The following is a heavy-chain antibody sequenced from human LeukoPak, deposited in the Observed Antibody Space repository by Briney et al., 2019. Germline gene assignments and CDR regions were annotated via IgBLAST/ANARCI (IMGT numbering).Heavy chain of an antibody. V-gene: IGHV1-2*02. D-gene: IGHD1-26*01. Sequence: ASVKVSCKASGYTFTAYYMHWVRQAPGQGLEWMGWINPNSGGTNYTQKFQGRVTMTRDTSISTAYMDLSRLRSDDTAVYYCASARDSGSYPSPFDYWGQGTLVTVSS. CDR1: GYTFTAYY. J-gene: IGHJ4*02. CDR2: INPNSGGT. CDR3: ASARDSGSYPSPFDY.